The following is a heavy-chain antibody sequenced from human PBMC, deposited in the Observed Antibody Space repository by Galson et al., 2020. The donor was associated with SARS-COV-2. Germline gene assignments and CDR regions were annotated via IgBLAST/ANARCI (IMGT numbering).Heavy chain of an antibody. J-gene: IGHJ6*03. Sequence: SETLSLTCAVYGGSFSSYSWTWVRQPPGKGLEWIGEISHSGSTNYSPSLKSRVFMSVDTSKKQFSLKLRSVTAADTAVYYCARGGIRPIMVFDYYYCYMDVWGKGTTVTVSS. CDR1: GGSFSSYS. CDR3: ARGGIRPIMVFDYYYCYMDV. V-gene: IGHV4-34*01. D-gene: IGHD2-8*01. CDR2: ISHSGST.